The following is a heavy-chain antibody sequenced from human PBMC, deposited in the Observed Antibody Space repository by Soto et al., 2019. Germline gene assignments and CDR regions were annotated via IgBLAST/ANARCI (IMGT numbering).Heavy chain of an antibody. D-gene: IGHD3-10*01. J-gene: IGHJ6*02. V-gene: IGHV1-69*13. CDR3: ASRSGVVRGVIIEYYYGMDV. CDR1: GGTFSSYA. CDR2: IIPIFGTA. Sequence: ASVKVSCKASGGTFSSYAISWVRQAPGQGLEWMGGIIPIFGTANYAQKFQGRVTITADESTSTAYMELSSLRSEDTAVYYCASRSGVVRGVIIEYYYGMDVWGQGTTVTVSS.